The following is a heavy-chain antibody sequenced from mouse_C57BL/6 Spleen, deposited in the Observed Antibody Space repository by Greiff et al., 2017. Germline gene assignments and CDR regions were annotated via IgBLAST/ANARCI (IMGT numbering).Heavy chain of an antibody. CDR2: IYPGSGNT. D-gene: IGHD4-1*01. CDR3: ASLNWDEYYFDY. CDR1: GYSFTSYY. Sequence: QVQLKESGPELVKPGASVKISCKASGYSFTSYYIHWVKQRPGQGLEWIGWIYPGSGNTKYNEKFKGKATLTADTSSSTAYMQLRSLTSEDSAVYYCASLNWDEYYFDYWGQGTTLTVSS. V-gene: IGHV1-66*01. J-gene: IGHJ2*01.